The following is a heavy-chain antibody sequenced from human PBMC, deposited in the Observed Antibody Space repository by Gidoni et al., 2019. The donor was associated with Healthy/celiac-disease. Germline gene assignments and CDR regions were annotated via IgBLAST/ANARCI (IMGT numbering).Heavy chain of an antibody. CDR2: IYYSGST. CDR1: GGSISSSSYY. D-gene: IGHD1-26*01. J-gene: IGHJ4*02. CDR3: ARIGLSGPIDY. V-gene: IGHV4-39*07. Sequence: QLQLQASGPGLVKPSATLSLTCTVSGGSISSSSYYWGWIRQPPGKGLEWIGSIYYSGSTYYNPSLKSRVTISVDTSKNQFSLKLSSVTAADTAVYYCARIGLSGPIDYWGQGTLVTVSS.